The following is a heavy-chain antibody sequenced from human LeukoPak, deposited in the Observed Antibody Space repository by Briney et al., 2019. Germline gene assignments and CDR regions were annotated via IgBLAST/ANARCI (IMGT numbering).Heavy chain of an antibody. D-gene: IGHD3-22*01. Sequence: ASVKISCKVSGYTFTDHYMHWVQQAPGKGLEWMGLVDPEDGETIYAEKFQGRVTITADTSTYTAYMELSSLRSEDTAVYYCARGLDYYDSSGPSYGGQGPLVTVSS. V-gene: IGHV1-69-2*01. CDR2: VDPEDGET. J-gene: IGHJ4*02. CDR1: GYTFTDHY. CDR3: ARGLDYYDSSGPSY.